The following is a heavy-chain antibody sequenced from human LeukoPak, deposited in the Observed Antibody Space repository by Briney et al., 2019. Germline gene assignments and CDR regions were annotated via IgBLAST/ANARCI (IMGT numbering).Heavy chain of an antibody. D-gene: IGHD4-17*01. CDR1: GGSISSSSYY. V-gene: IGHV4-39*01. CDR2: IYYSGST. Sequence: KPSETQSLTCTVSGGSISSSSYYWGWIRQPPGKGLEWIGSIYYSGSTYYNPSLKSRVTISVDTSKNQFSLKLSSVTAADTAVYYCARRFGDYVPFDYWGQGTLVTVSS. J-gene: IGHJ4*02. CDR3: ARRFGDYVPFDY.